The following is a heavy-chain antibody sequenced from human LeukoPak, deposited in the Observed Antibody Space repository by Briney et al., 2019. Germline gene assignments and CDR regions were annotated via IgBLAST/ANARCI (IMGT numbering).Heavy chain of an antibody. CDR2: INTNTGNP. Sequence: ASVKVSCKASGYTFTSYAMHWVRQAPGQGLEWMGWINTNTGNPTYAQGFTGRFVFSLDTSVSTAYPQISSLKAEDTAVYYCARGGVWTYYDFWSGYYIFDYWGQGTLVTVPS. CDR3: ARGGVWTYYDFWSGYYIFDY. V-gene: IGHV7-4-1*02. D-gene: IGHD3-3*01. J-gene: IGHJ4*02. CDR1: GYTFTSYA.